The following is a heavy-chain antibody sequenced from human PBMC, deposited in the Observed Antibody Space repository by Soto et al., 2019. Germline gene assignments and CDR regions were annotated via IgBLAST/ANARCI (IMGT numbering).Heavy chain of an antibody. CDR1: GFTFSSYW. CDR3: ARDDSYCSSTSCPPDY. D-gene: IGHD2-2*01. J-gene: IGHJ4*02. CDR2: IKQDGSEK. Sequence: GGSLRLSCAASGFTFSSYWMSWVRQAPGKGLEWVANIKQDGSEKYYVDSVKGRFTISRDNAKISLYLQMNSLRAEDTAVYYCARDDSYCSSTSCPPDYWGQGTLVTVSS. V-gene: IGHV3-7*01.